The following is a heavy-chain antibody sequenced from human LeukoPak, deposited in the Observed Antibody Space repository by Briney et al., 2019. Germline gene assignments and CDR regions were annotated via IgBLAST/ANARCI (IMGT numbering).Heavy chain of an antibody. CDR2: IKQDGSEK. CDR1: GFTFSSYW. V-gene: IGHV3-7*01. D-gene: IGHD3-9*01. Sequence: GGSLRLSCAASGFTFSSYWMSWVRQAPGKGLEWVANIKQDGSEKYYADSVKGRFTISRDNAKNSLYLQMNSLRAEDTAVYYCARVENLRYFDWLRTIYYYYYYMDVWGKGATVTVSS. CDR3: ARVENLRYFDWLRTIYYYYYYMDV. J-gene: IGHJ6*03.